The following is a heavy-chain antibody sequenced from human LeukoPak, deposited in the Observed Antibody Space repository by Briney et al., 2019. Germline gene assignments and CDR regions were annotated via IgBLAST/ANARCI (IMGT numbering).Heavy chain of an antibody. J-gene: IGHJ5*02. CDR1: GFTFSSYG. Sequence: PGRSLRLSCAASGFTFSSYGMHWVRQAPGKGLEWVAVIWYDGSNKYYADSVKGRFTISRDNSKNTLYLQMNSLRAEDTAVSYCAREETIVATIGNWFDPWGQGTLVTVSS. CDR3: AREETIVATIGNWFDP. CDR2: IWYDGSNK. D-gene: IGHD5-12*01. V-gene: IGHV3-33*01.